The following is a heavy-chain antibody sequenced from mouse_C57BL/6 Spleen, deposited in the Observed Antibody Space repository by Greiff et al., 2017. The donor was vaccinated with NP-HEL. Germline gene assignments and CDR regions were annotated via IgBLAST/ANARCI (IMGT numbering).Heavy chain of an antibody. CDR1: GYSFTDYN. V-gene: IGHV1-39*01. D-gene: IGHD1-1*01. CDR3: ERRGYYGSSYAMDY. CDR2: INPNYGTT. Sequence: VQLKQSGPELVKPGASVKISCKASGYSFTDYNMNWVKQSNGKSLEWIGVINPNYGTTSYNQKFKGKATLTVDQSSSTAYMQLNSLTSADSAVYYCERRGYYGSSYAMDYWGQGTSVTVSS. J-gene: IGHJ4*01.